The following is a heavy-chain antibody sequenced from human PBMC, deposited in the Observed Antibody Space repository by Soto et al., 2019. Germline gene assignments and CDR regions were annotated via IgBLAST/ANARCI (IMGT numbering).Heavy chain of an antibody. Sequence: GASVKVSCKASGYTFTSYAMHWVRQAPGQRLEWMGWINAGNGNIKYSQKFQGRVTITRDTSASTAYMELSSLRSEDTAVYYCARNPVQPNNWFDPWGQGTLVTVSS. CDR1: GYTFTSYA. J-gene: IGHJ5*02. V-gene: IGHV1-3*01. CDR2: INAGNGNI. CDR3: ARNPVQPNNWFDP.